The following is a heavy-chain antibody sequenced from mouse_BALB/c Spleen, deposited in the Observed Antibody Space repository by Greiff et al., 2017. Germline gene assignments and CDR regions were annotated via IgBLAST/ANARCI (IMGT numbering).Heavy chain of an antibody. CDR2: IYPGDGDT. CDR3: ARRAVVATGAMDY. J-gene: IGHJ4*01. CDR1: GYAFSSYW. D-gene: IGHD1-1*01. V-gene: IGHV1-80*01. Sequence: VHLVESGAELVRPGSSVKISCKASGYAFSSYWMNWVKQRPGQGLEWIGQIYPGDGDTNYNGKFKGKATLTADKSSSTAYMQLSSLTSEDSAVYFCARRAVVATGAMDYWGQGTSVTVSS.